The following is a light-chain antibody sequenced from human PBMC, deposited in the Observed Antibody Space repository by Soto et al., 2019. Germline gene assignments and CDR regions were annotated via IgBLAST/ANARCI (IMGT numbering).Light chain of an antibody. CDR3: LQKDFYPFT. J-gene: IGKJ3*01. CDR1: QGIRND. CDR2: AAS. Sequence: IQMTQSPSSLSASVGDRVTITCRASQGIRNDLDRFQQKPGKAPKLLIYAASNLQSGVPARFSGSGSGTDFTLTISSLKPEDFATYYCLQKDFYPFTFGPGTKVDI. V-gene: IGKV1-6*01.